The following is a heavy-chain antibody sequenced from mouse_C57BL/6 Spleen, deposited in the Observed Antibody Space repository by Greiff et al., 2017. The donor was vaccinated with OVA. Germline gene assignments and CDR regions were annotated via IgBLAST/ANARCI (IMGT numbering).Heavy chain of an antibody. D-gene: IGHD1-1*01. CDR2: INPNNGGT. Sequence: VQLQQSGPELVKPGASVKISCKASGYTFTDYYMNWVKQSHGKSLEWIGDINPNNGGTSYNQKFKGKATLTVDKSSSTAYMELRSLTSEDSAVYYCALTTVYYFDYWGQGTTLTVS. V-gene: IGHV1-26*01. J-gene: IGHJ2*01. CDR1: GYTFTDYY. CDR3: ALTTVYYFDY.